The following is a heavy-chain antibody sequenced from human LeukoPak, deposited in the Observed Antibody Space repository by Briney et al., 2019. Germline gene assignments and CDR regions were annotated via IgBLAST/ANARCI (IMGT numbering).Heavy chain of an antibody. CDR1: GITFSSFN. Sequence: GGALRLSCATPGITFSSFNQNLVRPAPREGPEWVSLIYNSSSTIYYADSVKGRFTISRDNAKNSLYLQMNSLRAEDTAVYYCARVLHNRNYDGSTYYGYWGQGTLVTVSS. V-gene: IGHV3-48*01. J-gene: IGHJ4*02. CDR3: ARVLHNRNYDGSTYYGY. CDR2: IYNSSSTI. D-gene: IGHD3-22*01.